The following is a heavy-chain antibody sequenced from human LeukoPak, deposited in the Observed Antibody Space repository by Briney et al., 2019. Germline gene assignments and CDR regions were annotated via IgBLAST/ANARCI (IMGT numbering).Heavy chain of an antibody. J-gene: IGHJ4*02. Sequence: GASVKVSRKASGYTFTSYYMHWVRQAPGQGLEWMGIINPSGGSTSYAQKFQGRVTMTRDTSTSTAYMELSSLRSEDTAVYYCARGESIGIVGATTGYWGQGTLVTVSS. CDR2: INPSGGST. D-gene: IGHD1-26*01. V-gene: IGHV1-46*01. CDR3: ARGESIGIVGATTGY. CDR1: GYTFTSYY.